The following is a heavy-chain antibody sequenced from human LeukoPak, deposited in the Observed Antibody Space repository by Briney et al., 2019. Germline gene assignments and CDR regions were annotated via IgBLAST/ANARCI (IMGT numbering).Heavy chain of an antibody. Sequence: GGSLGLSCGGSGFNFGNYWMTWVRQAPGRGLEWVAHIKQDGSEQSLVDSVKGRFTISRDNAKNSLYLQMNSLRAEDTALYYCVTGTFLNDRSQYGHFDRWGQGTLVSVSS. D-gene: IGHD3-22*01. J-gene: IGHJ4*02. CDR3: VTGTFLNDRSQYGHFDR. CDR2: IKQDGSEQ. V-gene: IGHV3-7*04. CDR1: GFNFGNYW.